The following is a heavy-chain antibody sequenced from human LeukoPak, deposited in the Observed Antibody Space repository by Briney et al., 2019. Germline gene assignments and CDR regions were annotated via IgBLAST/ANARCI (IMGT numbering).Heavy chain of an antibody. CDR1: GGTFSIYA. Sequence: SVTVSYTASGGTFSIYAIRWVRQAPGQGLEWMGRIIPILGIANYAQKFQGRVTITADKSTSTAYMELSSLRSEDTAVYYCARDVSLYYYDSRYYYGMDVWGQGTTVTVSS. V-gene: IGHV1-69*04. J-gene: IGHJ6*02. CDR2: IIPILGIA. D-gene: IGHD3-22*01. CDR3: ARDVSLYYYDSRYYYGMDV.